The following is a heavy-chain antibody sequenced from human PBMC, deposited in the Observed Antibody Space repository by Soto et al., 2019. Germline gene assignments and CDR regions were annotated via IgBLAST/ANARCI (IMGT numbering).Heavy chain of an antibody. D-gene: IGHD3-22*01. J-gene: IGHJ3*02. CDR1: GYSFTSFW. Sequence: PGESLKVSCKGSGYSFTSFWISWVRQMSGKGLEWMGRIDPSDSYTNYSPSFQGHVTISADKSISTAYLQWSSLKASDTAMYYCARSLDYYDSSGYRLEHGAFDIWGQGTMVTVSS. CDR3: ARSLDYYDSSGYRLEHGAFDI. V-gene: IGHV5-10-1*01. CDR2: IDPSDSYT.